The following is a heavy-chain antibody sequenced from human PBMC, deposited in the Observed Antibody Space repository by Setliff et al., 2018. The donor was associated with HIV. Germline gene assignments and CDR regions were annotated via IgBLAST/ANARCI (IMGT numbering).Heavy chain of an antibody. J-gene: IGHJ5*01. CDR1: ADTFTNCL. D-gene: IGHD3-3*01. CDR3: ARGDQDVWGDYSNFFDS. Sequence: ASVKVSCKASADTFTNCLINWVRQAPGQGLEWMGWINTDSGTPTYAQAFTGRFVFSLDTSVSTAFLQITSLKAEDTAVYYCARGDQDVWGDYSNFFDSWVQGTLVTVSS. CDR2: INTDSGTP. V-gene: IGHV7-4-1*02.